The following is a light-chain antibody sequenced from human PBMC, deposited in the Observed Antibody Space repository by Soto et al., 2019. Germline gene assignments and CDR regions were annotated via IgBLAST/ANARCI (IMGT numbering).Light chain of an antibody. Sequence: EIVMTQSPATLSVSTGERATLSCRASQSVSSNLAWYQQKPGQAPRLLIYDASSRATGIPGRFSGSGSGTDFTLTISRLEPEDFAVYYCQQYGSTPFGQGTKVDI. CDR2: DAS. CDR1: QSVSSN. CDR3: QQYGSTP. V-gene: IGKV3-20*01. J-gene: IGKJ1*01.